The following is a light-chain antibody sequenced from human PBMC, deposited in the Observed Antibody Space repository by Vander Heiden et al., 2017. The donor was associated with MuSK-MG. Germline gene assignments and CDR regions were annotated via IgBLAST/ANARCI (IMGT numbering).Light chain of an antibody. V-gene: IGKV1-5*03. CDR3: QQYNSYSYT. CDR2: KPS. CDR1: ARVSRS. J-gene: IGKJ2*01. Sequence: DIQMTPSPSTLSASVGDRVTITSRARARVSRSLASLQPKPGETPRHLIYKPSSLESGVPSRVSGSGSGTEFTLTSSSLQPEDFATYYCQQYNSYSYTFGQGTKLEIK.